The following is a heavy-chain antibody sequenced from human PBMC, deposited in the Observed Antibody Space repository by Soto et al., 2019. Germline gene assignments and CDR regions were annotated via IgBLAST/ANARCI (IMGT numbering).Heavy chain of an antibody. V-gene: IGHV4-34*01. D-gene: IGHD2-2*01. CDR2: VNHSGTT. J-gene: IGHJ4*02. CDR3: ARGIGYCSSINCYSSRRLRFDS. CDR1: GGSFSGYY. Sequence: QVQLQQWGAGLLKPSETLSLTCAVYGGSFSGYYWTWIRQSPEKGLEWIGEVNHSGTTYYNPSLTLPVTISVHTPKNQFSLKMSSVTAADTAVYYCARGIGYCSSINCYSSRRLRFDSWGQGTLVTVSS.